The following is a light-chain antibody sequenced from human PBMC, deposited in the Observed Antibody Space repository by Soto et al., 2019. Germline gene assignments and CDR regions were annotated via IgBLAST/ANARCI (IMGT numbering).Light chain of an antibody. CDR2: DAS. J-gene: IGKJ1*01. Sequence: DIQMTQSPSTLSASVGDRVTITCRASQSISTWLAWYQLKPGKAPKLLIYDASNLESGVPSRFSGSGSGTEFTLTISSLQADDSATYSCQQYNSFSWTFGQGTKVDIK. V-gene: IGKV1-5*01. CDR3: QQYNSFSWT. CDR1: QSISTW.